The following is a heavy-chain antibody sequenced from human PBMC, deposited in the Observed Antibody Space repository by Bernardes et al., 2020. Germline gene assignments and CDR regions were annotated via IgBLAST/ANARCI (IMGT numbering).Heavy chain of an antibody. CDR3: ATGDSHAFDI. Sequence: GRSLRVSCAASGFTFSSYWMHWVRQAPGKGLVWVSRVNNYGSSTSYADSVKGRFTISRDNAKNTLYLQMNSLRAEDTAVYYCATGDSHAFDIWGQGTEVTVSS. CDR2: VNNYGSST. D-gene: IGHD2-21*02. V-gene: IGHV3-74*01. J-gene: IGHJ3*02. CDR1: GFTFSSYW.